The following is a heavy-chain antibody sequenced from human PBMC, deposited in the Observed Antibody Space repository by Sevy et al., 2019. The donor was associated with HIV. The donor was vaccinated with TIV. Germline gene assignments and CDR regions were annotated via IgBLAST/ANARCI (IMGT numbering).Heavy chain of an antibody. J-gene: IGHJ3*02. CDR3: ASTLFRRTDSSGYYFFKAGAFDI. V-gene: IGHV5-51*01. D-gene: IGHD3-22*01. CDR1: GYSFTSYW. CDR2: IYPGDSDT. Sequence: GESLKISCKGSGYSFTSYWIGWVRQMPGKGLEWMGTIYPGDSDTRYSPSFQGQVTISADKSISTAYLQWSSLKASDTAMYYCASTLFRRTDSSGYYFFKAGAFDIWGQRTMVTVSS.